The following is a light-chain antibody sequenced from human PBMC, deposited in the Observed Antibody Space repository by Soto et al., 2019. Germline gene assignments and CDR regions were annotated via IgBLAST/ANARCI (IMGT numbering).Light chain of an antibody. CDR2: YDS. J-gene: IGLJ2*01. CDR1: NIGSKS. Sequence: SYVLTQPPSVSVAPGKTARITCGGNNIGSKSVHWYQQKPGQAPVLVIYYDSDRPSGIPERFSGSNSGNTATLTISRVEARDEADYYCQVWDSSSDHPVVFGGGTKLTVL. V-gene: IGLV3-21*04. CDR3: QVWDSSSDHPVV.